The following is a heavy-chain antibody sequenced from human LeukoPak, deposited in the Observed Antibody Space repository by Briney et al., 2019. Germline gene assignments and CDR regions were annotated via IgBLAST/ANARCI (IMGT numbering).Heavy chain of an antibody. CDR3: ATPKPVYGDYGVAYYYYMDV. Sequence: ASVKVSCKVSGYTLTELSMHWVRQAPGKGLEWMGGFDPEDGEPIYAQKFQGRVTMTEDTSTDTAYMELSSLRSEDTAVYYCATPKPVYGDYGVAYYYYMDVWGKGTTVTVSS. J-gene: IGHJ6*03. CDR2: FDPEDGEP. D-gene: IGHD4-17*01. CDR1: GYTLTELS. V-gene: IGHV1-24*01.